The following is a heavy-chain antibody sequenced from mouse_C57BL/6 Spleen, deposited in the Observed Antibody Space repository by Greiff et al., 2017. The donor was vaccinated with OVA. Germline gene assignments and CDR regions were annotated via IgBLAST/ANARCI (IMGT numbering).Heavy chain of an antibody. J-gene: IGHJ4*01. Sequence: VQLQESGAELARPGASVKLSCKASGYTFTSYGISWVKQRTGQGLEWIGEIYPRSGNTYYNEKFKGKATLTADKSSSTAYMELRSLTSEDSAVYFCARLLRDYAMDYWGQGTSVTVSS. CDR1: GYTFTSYG. V-gene: IGHV1-81*01. CDR2: IYPRSGNT. D-gene: IGHD2-12*01. CDR3: ARLLRDYAMDY.